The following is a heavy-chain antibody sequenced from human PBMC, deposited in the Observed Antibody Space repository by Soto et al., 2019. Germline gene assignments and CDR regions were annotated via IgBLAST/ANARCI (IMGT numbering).Heavy chain of an antibody. CDR2: ITDDGRTT. V-gene: IGHV3-74*01. J-gene: IGHJ4*02. Sequence: GSLRLSCASSGFTFSNYWMHWVRQAPGKGLVWVSRITDDGRTTTYADSVKGRFTISRDNAKNTLYLQMNSLRVDDTDLYYCARDKSGPADYWGQGTLVTVPQ. CDR3: ARDKSGPADY. D-gene: IGHD5-12*01. CDR1: GFTFSNYW.